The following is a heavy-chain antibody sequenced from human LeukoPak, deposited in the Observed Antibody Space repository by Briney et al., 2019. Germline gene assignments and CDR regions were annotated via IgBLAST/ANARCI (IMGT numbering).Heavy chain of an antibody. CDR3: ARDRPNYHESNGHYYNRDGDH. J-gene: IGHJ5*02. Sequence: PGGSLRLSCAASGFTFNIYAMSWVRLAPGKGLQWVASMCGSAGCTYYEDSVRGRFTISRDNSKNILYLQTNSLRAEDTAIYYCARDRPNYHESNGHYYNRDGDHWGQGTLVTVSS. CDR1: GFTFNIYA. V-gene: IGHV3-23*01. D-gene: IGHD3-10*01. CDR2: MCGSAGCT.